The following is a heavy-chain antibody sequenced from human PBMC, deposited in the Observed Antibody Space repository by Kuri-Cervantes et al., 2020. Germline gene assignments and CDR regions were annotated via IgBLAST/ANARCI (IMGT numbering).Heavy chain of an antibody. J-gene: IGHJ4*02. D-gene: IGHD3-3*01. V-gene: IGHV3-23*01. CDR3: AKDTVFGVVPYFDY. CDR1: GFTFSSYA. CDR2: ISSSGSTI. Sequence: GGSLRLSCAASGFTFSSYAMSWVRQAPGKGLEWVSYISSSGSTIYYADSVKGRFTISRDNSKNTLYLQMNSLRAEDTAVYYCAKDTVFGVVPYFDYWGQGTLVTVSS.